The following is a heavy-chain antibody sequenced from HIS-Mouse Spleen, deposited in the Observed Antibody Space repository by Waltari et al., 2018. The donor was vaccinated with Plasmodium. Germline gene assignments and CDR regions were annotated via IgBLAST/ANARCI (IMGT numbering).Heavy chain of an antibody. CDR3: ARIGPAGSRDY. J-gene: IGHJ4*02. CDR2: IWYDGSNK. CDR1: GFTFSSYG. Sequence: QVQLVESGGGVVQPGRSLRLSCAASGFTFSSYGMHWVRQAPGKGLEWVAFIWYDGSNKYYADSVKGRFTISRDNSKNTLYLQMNSLRAEDTAVYYCARIGPAGSRDYWGQGTLVTVSS. D-gene: IGHD6-13*01. V-gene: IGHV3-33*01.